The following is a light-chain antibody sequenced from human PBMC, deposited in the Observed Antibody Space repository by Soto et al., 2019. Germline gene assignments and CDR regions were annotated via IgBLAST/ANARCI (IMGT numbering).Light chain of an antibody. CDR3: QQYDTYPIT. Sequence: DIQMTQSPSSLSASVGDRVTIECRASQDISTSLAWFQQEPGKAPRTLIYGATYRQTGVPSKFSGSGSGTHFTLTINSLQPEDFATYYCQQYDTYPITCGQGTRLEIK. J-gene: IGKJ5*01. CDR1: QDISTS. V-gene: IGKV1-16*02. CDR2: GAT.